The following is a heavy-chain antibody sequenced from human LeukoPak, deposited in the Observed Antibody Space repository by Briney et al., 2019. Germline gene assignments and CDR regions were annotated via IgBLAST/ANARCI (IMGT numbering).Heavy chain of an antibody. CDR3: AKTLYGDYGDYFDY. D-gene: IGHD4-17*01. CDR1: GFTFSSYE. J-gene: IGHJ4*02. CDR2: ISSSGSTI. V-gene: IGHV3-48*03. Sequence: GGSLRLSCAASGFTFSSYEMNWVRQAPGKGLEWVSYISSSGSTIYYADSVKGRFTISRDNAKNSLYLQMNSLRAEDTAVYYCAKTLYGDYGDYFDYWGQGTLVTVSS.